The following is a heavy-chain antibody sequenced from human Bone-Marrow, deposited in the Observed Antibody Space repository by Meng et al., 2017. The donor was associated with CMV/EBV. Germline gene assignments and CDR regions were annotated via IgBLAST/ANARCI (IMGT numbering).Heavy chain of an antibody. CDR2: TYYWSNWYN. V-gene: IGHV6-1*01. D-gene: IGHD3-16*01. CDR1: GDSVSSNCAA. CDR3: ARGEESWGTTIDY. J-gene: IGHJ4*02. Sequence: SRAISGDSVSSNCAAWNWIRQSPSRGLEWLGRTYYWSNWYNDHAVSVKRRITITADASKNQISLQLSSVTPGDTAMYYCARGEESWGTTIDYWGQGTLVTVSS.